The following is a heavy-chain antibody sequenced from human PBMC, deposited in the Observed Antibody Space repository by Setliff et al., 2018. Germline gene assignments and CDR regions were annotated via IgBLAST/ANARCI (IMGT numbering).Heavy chain of an antibody. Sequence: PGGSLRLSCAASVSVFSRFDMSWVRQAPGKGLEWVSVFTHSGVTYYTPSAKGRFVISRDESKNTLYLQMDGLRPEDTAVYYCANSRVTNFRGHLYLPRGLDVWGQGTTVTVSS. D-gene: IGHD3-16*01. CDR1: VSVFSRFD. CDR2: FTHSGVT. J-gene: IGHJ6*02. CDR3: ANSRVTNFRGHLYLPRGLDV. V-gene: IGHV3-23*01.